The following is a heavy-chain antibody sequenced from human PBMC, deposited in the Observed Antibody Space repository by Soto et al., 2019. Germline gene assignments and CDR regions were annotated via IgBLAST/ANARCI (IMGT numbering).Heavy chain of an antibody. Sequence: QVQLQESGPGLVEPSGTLSLTCAVSGGSVSSTNWWSWVLQPPGKGLEWIGEIYHSGSTYYNPSLKSRVTISVDKSKNQFSLRLSSVTAADTAVYFCARDRAVSARGSFDYWGQGTLVTVSS. V-gene: IGHV4-4*02. D-gene: IGHD6-19*01. J-gene: IGHJ4*02. CDR1: GGSVSSTNW. CDR2: IYHSGST. CDR3: ARDRAVSARGSFDY.